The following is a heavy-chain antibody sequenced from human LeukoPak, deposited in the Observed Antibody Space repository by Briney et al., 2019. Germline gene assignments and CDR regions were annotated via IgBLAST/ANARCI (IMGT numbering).Heavy chain of an antibody. J-gene: IGHJ4*02. CDR3: ARGSGSYYHFDY. CDR2: IYHSGIT. V-gene: IGHV4-30-2*01. D-gene: IGHD1-26*01. Sequence: SSETLSLTCAVSGGSISSGGYSWSWLRQPPGKGLECLGYIYHSGITYYNPSLKSRVTMSVGRSKNQFSLKLSSVTAADTAVYYCARGSGSYYHFDYWGQGTLVTVSS. CDR1: GGSISSGGYS.